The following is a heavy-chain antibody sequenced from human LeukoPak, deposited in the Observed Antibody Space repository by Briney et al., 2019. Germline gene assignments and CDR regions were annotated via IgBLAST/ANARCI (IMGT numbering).Heavy chain of an antibody. Sequence: GGSLRLSCAASGFTFSSHGMHWVRQAPGKGLEWVAVISYDGSNKYYADSVKGRFTISRDNSKNTLYLQMNSLRAEDTAVYYCAKSSPYNSSSWVFDYWGQGTLVTVSS. V-gene: IGHV3-30*18. J-gene: IGHJ4*02. CDR2: ISYDGSNK. CDR1: GFTFSSHG. CDR3: AKSSPYNSSSWVFDY. D-gene: IGHD6-13*01.